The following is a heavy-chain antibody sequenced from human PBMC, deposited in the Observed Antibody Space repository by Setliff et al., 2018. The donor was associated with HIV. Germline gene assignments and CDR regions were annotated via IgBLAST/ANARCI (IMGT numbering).Heavy chain of an antibody. Sequence: PGGSLRLSCAASRFNFSNYAMNWVRQAPGKGLEWVSSISTDSDFIYYIDSVKGRFSISRDNAKNSMWLQMSSLRAEDTAIYYCVAKNRGLFYYGTDIWGQGTTVTV. V-gene: IGHV3-21*01. CDR3: VAKNRGLFYYGTDI. J-gene: IGHJ6*02. CDR1: RFNFSNYA. CDR2: ISTDSDFI. D-gene: IGHD3-10*01.